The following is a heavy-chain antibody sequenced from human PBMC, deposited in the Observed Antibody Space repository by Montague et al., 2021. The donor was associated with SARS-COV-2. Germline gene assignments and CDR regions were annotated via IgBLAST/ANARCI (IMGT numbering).Heavy chain of an antibody. CDR3: ARAYCGGDCYFYWYFDL. Sequence: CAISGDSVSSNIATWNCIMQSPSGGLEWLGRTYYRSKWYNDYAVSVKSRVIINPDTSNNRISLQLNSFTPEDTAGYYCARAYCGGDCYFYWYFDLWGRGTLVPVSS. D-gene: IGHD2-21*02. CDR1: GDSVSSNIAT. V-gene: IGHV6-1*01. J-gene: IGHJ2*01. CDR2: TYYRSKWYN.